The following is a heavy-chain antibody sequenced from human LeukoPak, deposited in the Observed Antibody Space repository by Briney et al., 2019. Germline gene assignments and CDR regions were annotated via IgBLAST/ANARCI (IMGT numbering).Heavy chain of an antibody. V-gene: IGHV3-74*01. D-gene: IGHD6-19*01. CDR3: ALNRGSGWYFHY. CDR2: IHSDGSST. Sequence: GGSLRLSCAASGFTFSSYWMHWVRQAPGKGLVWVSRIHSDGSSTSYADSVKGRFTISRDNAKNSLYLQMNSLRAEDTAVYYCALNRGSGWYFHYWGQGTLVTVSS. J-gene: IGHJ4*02. CDR1: GFTFSSYW.